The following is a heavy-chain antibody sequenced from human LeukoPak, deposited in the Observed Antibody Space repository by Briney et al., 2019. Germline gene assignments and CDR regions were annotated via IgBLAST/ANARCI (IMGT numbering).Heavy chain of an antibody. V-gene: IGHV4-34*01. CDR1: GGSFSGYY. J-gene: IGHJ3*02. Sequence: SETLSLTCAVYGGSFSGYYWSWIRQPPGKGLEWIGEINHSGSTNYNPSLRSRVTISVDTSKNQFSLKLSSVTAADTAVYYCASYCSGGSCYAAFDIWGQGTMVTVSS. CDR2: INHSGST. D-gene: IGHD2-15*01. CDR3: ASYCSGGSCYAAFDI.